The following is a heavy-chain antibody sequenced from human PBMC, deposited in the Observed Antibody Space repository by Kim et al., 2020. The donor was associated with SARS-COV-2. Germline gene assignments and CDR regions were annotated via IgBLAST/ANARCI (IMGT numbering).Heavy chain of an antibody. V-gene: IGHV3-48*04. CDR2: ITGNSGTI. J-gene: IGHJ4*02. CDR1: GFTFSNYA. Sequence: GGSLRLSCAASGFTFSNYALNWVRQAPGKGLEWISYITGNSGTIYYADSVKGRFTISRDNAKHSLYLQMNSLRAEDTAVYYCVREVTLVGVTSTDFDYWGQGTLVTVSS. D-gene: IGHD1-26*01. CDR3: VREVTLVGVTSTDFDY.